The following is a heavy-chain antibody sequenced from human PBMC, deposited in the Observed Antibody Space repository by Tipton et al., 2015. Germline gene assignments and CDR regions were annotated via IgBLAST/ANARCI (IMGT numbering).Heavy chain of an antibody. Sequence: TLSLTCTVSGVPINSDCWTWIRQPPGRGLEWIGNIFHSGTTNYNPSLRSRVTISIDTSNNQFSLRLTSVTAADTAVYYCARDSSSLYTGTYFFADWGRGTLVTVSS. CDR3: ARDSSSLYTGTYFFAD. CDR2: IFHSGTT. J-gene: IGHJ4*02. V-gene: IGHV4-59*01. CDR1: GVPINSDC. D-gene: IGHD1-26*01.